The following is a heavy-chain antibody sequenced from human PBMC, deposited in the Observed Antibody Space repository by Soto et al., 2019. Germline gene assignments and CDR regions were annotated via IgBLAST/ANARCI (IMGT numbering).Heavy chain of an antibody. Sequence: SVKVSCKASGGTFSSYAISWVRQAPGQGLEWMGGIIPIFGTANYAQKLQGRVTITADESTSTAYMELSSLRSEDTAVYYCARDRVATIDYYYYGMDVWGQGTTVTGSS. V-gene: IGHV1-69*13. CDR3: ARDRVATIDYYYYGMDV. CDR2: IIPIFGTA. CDR1: GGTFSSYA. D-gene: IGHD5-12*01. J-gene: IGHJ6*02.